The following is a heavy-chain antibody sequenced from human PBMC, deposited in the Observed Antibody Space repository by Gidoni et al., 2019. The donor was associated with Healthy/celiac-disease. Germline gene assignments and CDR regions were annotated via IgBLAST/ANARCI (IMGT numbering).Heavy chain of an antibody. J-gene: IGHJ4*02. V-gene: IGHV4-34*01. Sequence: QVQLQQWGAGLLKPSETLSLTCAVYGGSFSGYYWSLIRQPPGKGLEWIGEINHSGSTNYNPSLKSRVTISVDTSKNQFSLKLSSVTAADTAVYYCARGVRSSSWRYWGQGTLVTVSS. CDR2: INHSGST. CDR1: GGSFSGYY. CDR3: ARGVRSSSWRY. D-gene: IGHD6-13*01.